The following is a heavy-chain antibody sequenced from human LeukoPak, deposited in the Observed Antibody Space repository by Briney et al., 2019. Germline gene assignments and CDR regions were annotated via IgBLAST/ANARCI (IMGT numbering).Heavy chain of an antibody. D-gene: IGHD3-10*01. J-gene: IGHJ6*02. CDR1: GFTFSNYA. V-gene: IGHV3-33*01. CDR3: ARAGAVDRGLDG. Sequence: PGGSLRLSCEASGFTFSNYAMHWVRQAPGQGLEWVAVAYFDGKSYFYAHFVEGRFTISRDNSKNTLNLQMSDLRVEDTALYYCARAGAVDRGLDGWGQGTTVTVSS. CDR2: AYFDGKSY.